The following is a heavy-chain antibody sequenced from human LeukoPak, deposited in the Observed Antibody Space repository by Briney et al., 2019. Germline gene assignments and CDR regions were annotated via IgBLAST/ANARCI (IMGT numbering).Heavy chain of an antibody. D-gene: IGHD3-10*01. Sequence: SQTLSLTCTVSGGSISSGSYYWSWIRQPAGKGLEWIGRIYTSGSTNYNPSLKSRVTISVDTSKNQFSLKLSSVTAADTAVYYCATKTMVRGVIIGRPFDPWGQGTLVTVSS. CDR3: ATKTMVRGVIIGRPFDP. V-gene: IGHV4-61*02. J-gene: IGHJ5*02. CDR2: IYTSGST. CDR1: GGSISSGSYY.